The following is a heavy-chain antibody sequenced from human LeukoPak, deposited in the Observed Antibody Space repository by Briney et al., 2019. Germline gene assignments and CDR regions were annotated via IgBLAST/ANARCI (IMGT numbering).Heavy chain of an antibody. V-gene: IGHV3-30-3*01. CDR3: AKDRRLIAAPEYFQH. CDR1: GFTFSTYM. D-gene: IGHD6-13*01. CDR2: ISYDGSNK. J-gene: IGHJ1*01. Sequence: PGRSLRLSCAPSGFTFSTYMMHWVRQAPGMGLEWVAVISYDGSNKHYADSVKGRFTISRDNSKNTLYLQMNSLRAEDTAVYYCAKDRRLIAAPEYFQHWGQGTLVTVSS.